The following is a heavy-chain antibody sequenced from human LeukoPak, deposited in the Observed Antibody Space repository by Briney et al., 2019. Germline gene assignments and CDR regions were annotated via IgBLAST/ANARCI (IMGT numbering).Heavy chain of an antibody. J-gene: IGHJ5*02. D-gene: IGHD3-3*01. CDR2: INHSGST. CDR1: GGSFSGYY. CDR3: ARRFLTIDNWFDP. V-gene: IGHV4-34*01. Sequence: SETLSLTCAVYGGSFSGYYWSWIRQPPGKGLEWIGEINHSGSTYYNPSLKSRVTISVDTSKNQFSLKLSSVTAADTAVYYCARRFLTIDNWFDPWGQGTLVTVSS.